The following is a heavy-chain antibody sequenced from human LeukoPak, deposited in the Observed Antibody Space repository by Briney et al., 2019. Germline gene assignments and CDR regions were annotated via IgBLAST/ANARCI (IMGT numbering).Heavy chain of an antibody. D-gene: IGHD3-22*01. CDR1: GGSISNSDYY. J-gene: IGHJ4*02. V-gene: IGHV4-39*01. Sequence: PSETLSLTCSVSGGSISNSDYYWGWIRQPPGKGLEWIGNIYYSGSTYYNPSLKSRVTISVDTSKNQLSLKLSSVTAADTAVYYCVNYYDSSDYQQPNHFDYWGQGTLVTVSS. CDR3: VNYYDSSDYQQPNHFDY. CDR2: IYYSGST.